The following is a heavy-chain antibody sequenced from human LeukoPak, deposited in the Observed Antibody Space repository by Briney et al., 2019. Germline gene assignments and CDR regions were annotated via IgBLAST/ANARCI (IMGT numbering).Heavy chain of an antibody. CDR2: IIGSNT. J-gene: IGHJ4*02. V-gene: IGHV3-23*01. CDR1: GFTFSSYA. D-gene: IGHD6-13*01. CDR3: AKGSTDSRPYYFDF. Sequence: GGSLRLSCAASGFTFSSYAMSWVRQAPGKGLEWVSAIIGSNTYYADSVRGRFTTSRDNSKNTLFLQMDTLRADDTAVYYCAKGSTDSRPYYFDFWGQGTLVTVSS.